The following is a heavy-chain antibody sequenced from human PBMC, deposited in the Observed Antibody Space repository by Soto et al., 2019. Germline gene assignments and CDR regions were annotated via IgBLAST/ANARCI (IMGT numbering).Heavy chain of an antibody. V-gene: IGHV1-18*01. Sequence: QVQLVQSGAEVKKPGASVKVSCKASGYTFTRSGISWVRQAPGQGFERMGWISTYNGDTNYAQTFQGRVTMTTDTSTRTVEMELRSLRSDDTAVYYCAREGVAPYYYYGMDVWGQGTPVTVSS. CDR3: AREGVAPYYYYGMDV. D-gene: IGHD5-12*01. CDR1: GYTFTRSG. J-gene: IGHJ6*02. CDR2: ISTYNGDT.